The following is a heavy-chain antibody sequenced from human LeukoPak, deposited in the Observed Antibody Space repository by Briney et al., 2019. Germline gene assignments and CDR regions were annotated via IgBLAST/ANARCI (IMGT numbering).Heavy chain of an antibody. D-gene: IGHD2-15*01. CDR1: GGSISSSSYY. J-gene: IGHJ4*02. V-gene: IGHV4-39*07. Sequence: KPSETLSLTCAVSGGSISSSSYYWGWIRQPPGKGLEWIGSIYYSGSTNYNPSLKSRVTMSVDTSKNQFSLKLSSVTAADTAVYYCARDRGDPATYYFDYWGQGTLVTVSS. CDR2: IYYSGST. CDR3: ARDRGDPATYYFDY.